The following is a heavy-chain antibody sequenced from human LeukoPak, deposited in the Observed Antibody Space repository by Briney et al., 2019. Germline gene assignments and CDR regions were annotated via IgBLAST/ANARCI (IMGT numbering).Heavy chain of an antibody. CDR1: GFTFSSYG. J-gene: IGHJ4*02. CDR3: ARDFFRTTLLWFGELQTPFDY. CDR2: IRSDGSNK. V-gene: IGHV3-30*02. D-gene: IGHD3-10*01. Sequence: GGSLRLSCAASGFTFSSYGVHWVRQAPGKGLEWVAFIRSDGSNKYYADSVKGRFTISRDNSKNTLYLQMNSLGAEDTAVYYCARDFFRTTLLWFGELQTPFDYWGQGTLVTVSS.